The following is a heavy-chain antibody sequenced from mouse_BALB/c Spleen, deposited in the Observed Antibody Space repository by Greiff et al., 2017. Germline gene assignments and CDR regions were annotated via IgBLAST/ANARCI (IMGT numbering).Heavy chain of an antibody. CDR3: ARNDYDGFAN. CDR2: INPYNGDT. CDR1: GYSFTGYF. J-gene: IGHJ3*01. V-gene: IGHV1-20*02. D-gene: IGHD2-4*01. Sequence: VQLQQSGPELVKPGASVKISCKASGYSFTGYFMNWVMQSHGKSLEWIGRINPYNGDTFYNQKFKGKATLTVDKSSSTAHMELRSLASEDSAVYYCARNDYDGFANWGQGTLVTVSA.